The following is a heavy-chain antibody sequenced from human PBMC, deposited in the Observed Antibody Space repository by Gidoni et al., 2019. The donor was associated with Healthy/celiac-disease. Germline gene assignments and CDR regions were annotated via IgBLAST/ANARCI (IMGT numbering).Heavy chain of an antibody. V-gene: IGHV4-59*01. CDR2: IYYSGST. CDR3: ARGVSITIFGVLSPYYYGMDV. Sequence: QVQLQESGPGLVKPSETLSLTCTVSGGSLSSYYWSWIRQPPGKGLEWIGYIYYSGSTNYNPSLKSRVTISVDTSKNQFSLKLSSVTAADTAVYYCARGVSITIFGVLSPYYYGMDVWGQGTTVTVSS. D-gene: IGHD3-3*01. CDR1: GGSLSSYY. J-gene: IGHJ6*02.